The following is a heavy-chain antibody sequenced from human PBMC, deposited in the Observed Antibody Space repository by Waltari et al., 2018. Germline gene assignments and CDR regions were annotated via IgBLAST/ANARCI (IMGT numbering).Heavy chain of an antibody. CDR2: TNHSGRT. J-gene: IGHJ6*03. CDR1: GGSFSGYY. V-gene: IGHV4-34*01. Sequence: QVQLQPWGAGLLKPSETLSPHCAVSGGSFSGYYWCWIRQPQGTGLAWLGATNHSGRTNYNPSPKSRVTRSVDTSKNQFSLKLSSVTAAETAVYDGASGLGIAAAGTRGYVDVWGKGTTVTVSS. D-gene: IGHD6-13*01. CDR3: ASGLGIAAAGTRGYVDV.